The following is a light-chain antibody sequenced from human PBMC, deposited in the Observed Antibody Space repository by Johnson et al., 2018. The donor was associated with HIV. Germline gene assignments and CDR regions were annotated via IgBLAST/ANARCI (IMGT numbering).Light chain of an antibody. J-gene: IGLJ1*01. Sequence: QSVLTQPPSVSAAPGQKVTISCSGSNSNIGNNYVSWYQQLPGTAPKLLIYENNNRPSGIPDRFSGSKSGTSATLAITGLQTGDEADYYCGTWDTSLTTGGVFGTGTKVTVL. CDR3: GTWDTSLTTGGV. CDR1: NSNIGNNY. CDR2: ENN. V-gene: IGLV1-51*02.